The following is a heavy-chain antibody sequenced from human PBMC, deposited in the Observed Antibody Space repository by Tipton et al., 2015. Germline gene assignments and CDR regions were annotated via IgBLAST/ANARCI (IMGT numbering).Heavy chain of an antibody. V-gene: IGHV4-38-2*01. J-gene: IGHJ4*02. CDR3: ARLDTVTTELDY. CDR2: ISHSGNT. Sequence: TLSLTCAVSAYSISSDYYWGWIRQPPGKGLEWIGSISHSGNTYYNPSLKSRVTMSVDTSKNQFSLKLSSVTAADTAVYYCARLDTVTTELDYWGQGTLVTVSS. CDR1: AYSISSDYY. D-gene: IGHD4-17*01.